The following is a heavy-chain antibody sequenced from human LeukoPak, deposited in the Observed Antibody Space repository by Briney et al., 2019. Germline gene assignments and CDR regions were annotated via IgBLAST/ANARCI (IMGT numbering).Heavy chain of an antibody. D-gene: IGHD6-13*01. CDR2: INWNGGST. J-gene: IGHJ6*02. CDR3: ARDHSSSWAYYYYGMDV. Sequence: GGSLRLSCAASGFTFDDYGMSWVRQAPGKGLEWVSGINWNGGSTGYADSVKGRFTISRDNSKNTLYLQMNSLRAEDTAVYYCARDHSSSWAYYYYGMDVWGQGTTVTVSS. CDR1: GFTFDDYG. V-gene: IGHV3-20*04.